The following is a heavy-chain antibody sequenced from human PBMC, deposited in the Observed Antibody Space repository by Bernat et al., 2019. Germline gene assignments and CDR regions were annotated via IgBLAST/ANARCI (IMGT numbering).Heavy chain of an antibody. V-gene: IGHV3-30*18. D-gene: IGHD5-24*01. Sequence: QVQLVESGGGVVQPGRSLRLSCAASGFTFSSYGMHWVRQAPGKGLEWVTVISNDGNNQYYADSVKGRFTISRDNFKNTLYLQMNSLRAEDTAVYFCAKILERSTIWNAFDIWGQGTTVTASS. J-gene: IGHJ3*02. CDR3: AKILERSTIWNAFDI. CDR2: ISNDGNNQ. CDR1: GFTFSSYG.